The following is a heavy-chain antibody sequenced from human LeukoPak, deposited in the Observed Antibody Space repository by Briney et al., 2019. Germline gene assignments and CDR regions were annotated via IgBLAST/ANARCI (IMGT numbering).Heavy chain of an antibody. V-gene: IGHV4-59*12. J-gene: IGHJ5*02. CDR1: GGSISSYY. CDR3: ARDSSGYFHWFDP. CDR2: IYYSGST. D-gene: IGHD3-22*01. Sequence: SETLSLTCTVSGGSISSYYWSWIRQPPGKGLEWIGYIYYSGSTNYNPSLKSRVTISVDTSKNQFSLKLSSVTAADTAVYYCARDSSGYFHWFDPWGQGTLVTVSS.